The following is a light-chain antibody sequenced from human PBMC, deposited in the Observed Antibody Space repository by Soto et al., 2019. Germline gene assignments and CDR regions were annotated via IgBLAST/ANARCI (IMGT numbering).Light chain of an antibody. Sequence: QSVLTQPPSVSAAPGQKVTISCSGSSSNIGNNYVSWYQQLPGTAPKLLIYDNNKRPSGIPDRFSGSKSGTSATLGITGLQTGDEADYYCGTWDSSLSAPVVFGGGTKSPS. CDR3: GTWDSSLSAPVV. CDR1: SSNIGNNY. V-gene: IGLV1-51*01. J-gene: IGLJ2*01. CDR2: DNN.